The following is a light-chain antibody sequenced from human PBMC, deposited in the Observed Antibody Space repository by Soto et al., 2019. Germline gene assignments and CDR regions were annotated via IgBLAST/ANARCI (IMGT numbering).Light chain of an antibody. CDR3: SSYTGSSTPYV. V-gene: IGLV2-14*01. CDR1: SSDVGGYNY. J-gene: IGLJ1*01. CDR2: EVS. Sequence: QSALTQPASVSGSPGQSITISCTGTSSDVGGYNYVSWYQQHPGKAPKLMIYEVSNRPSGVSNRFSGSKSGNTASLTISGLHAEDDADYYCSSYTGSSTPYVFGTGTKLTVL.